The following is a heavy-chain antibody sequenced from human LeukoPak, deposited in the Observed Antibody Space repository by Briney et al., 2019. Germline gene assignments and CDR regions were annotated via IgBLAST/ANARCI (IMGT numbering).Heavy chain of an antibody. V-gene: IGHV3-30-3*01. CDR3: ASGSKWLFDY. J-gene: IGHJ4*02. CDR1: GFTFSSYA. D-gene: IGHD5-12*01. CDR2: ISYDGSNK. Sequence: GGSLRLSCAASGFTFSSYAMHWVRQAPGKGLEWVAVISYDGSNKYYADSVKGRFTISRDNSKNTLYLQMNSLRAEDTAVYYCASGSKWLFDYWGQGALVTVSS.